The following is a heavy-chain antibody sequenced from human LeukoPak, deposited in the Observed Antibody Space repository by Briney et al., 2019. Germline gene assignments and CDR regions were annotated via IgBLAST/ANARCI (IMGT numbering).Heavy chain of an antibody. CDR2: IYHSGST. CDR1: GGSISSSNW. J-gene: IGHJ4*02. Sequence: SGTLSLTCAVSGGSISSSNWWSWVRQPPGKGLEWIGEIYHSGSTNYNPSLKSRVTISVDKSKNQFSLKLSSVTAADTAVYYCASTSSGWSSAFDYWGQGTLVTVSS. CDR3: ASTSSGWSSAFDY. D-gene: IGHD6-19*01. V-gene: IGHV4-4*02.